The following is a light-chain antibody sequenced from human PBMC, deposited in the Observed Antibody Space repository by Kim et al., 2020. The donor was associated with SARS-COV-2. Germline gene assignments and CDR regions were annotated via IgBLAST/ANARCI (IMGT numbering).Light chain of an antibody. CDR3: QSYDSRNHWV. J-gene: IGLJ3*02. V-gene: IGLV6-57*03. Sequence: KPVTISCTHTSGSIASNYVQWYQQRPGSAPTTVIYDNNQRPSGVPDRFSGAIDSSSNSASLTISGLKTEDEADYSCQSYDSRNHWVFGGGTQLTVL. CDR1: SGSIASNY. CDR2: DNN.